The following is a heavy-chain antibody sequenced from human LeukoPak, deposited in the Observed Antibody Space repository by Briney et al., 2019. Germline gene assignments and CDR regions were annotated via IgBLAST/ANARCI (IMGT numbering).Heavy chain of an antibody. Sequence: GGSLRLSCAASGFTFSSYWMHWVRQAPGKGLVWVSRINTDGSSTSYADSVKGRFTISRDNAKNTLYLQMNSLRAEDTAVYYCARDAIVVVPAAIGRQGYWGQGTLVTVSS. V-gene: IGHV3-74*01. D-gene: IGHD2-2*01. CDR3: ARDAIVVVPAAIGRQGY. CDR1: GFTFSSYW. CDR2: INTDGSST. J-gene: IGHJ4*02.